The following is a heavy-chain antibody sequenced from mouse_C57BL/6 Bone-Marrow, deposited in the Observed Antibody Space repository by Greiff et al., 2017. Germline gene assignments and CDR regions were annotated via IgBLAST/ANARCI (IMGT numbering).Heavy chain of an antibody. V-gene: IGHV1-54*01. CDR1: GYAFTNYL. D-gene: IGHD1-1*01. CDR3: ARYGYYGDY. Sequence: VQLQQSGAELVRPGTSVKVSCKASGYAFTNYLIEWVKQRPGQGLEWIGVINPGSGGTNYNEKFQGKATLTADKSSSTAYMQLSSLTSDDSAVYFCARYGYYGDYWGQGTSVTVSS. J-gene: IGHJ4*01. CDR2: INPGSGGT.